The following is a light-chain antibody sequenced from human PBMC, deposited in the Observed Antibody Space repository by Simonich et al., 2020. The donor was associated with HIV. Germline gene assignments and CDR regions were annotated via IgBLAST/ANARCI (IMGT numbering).Light chain of an antibody. V-gene: IGKV4-1*01. CDR3: QQYHSTPLT. CDR2: WAS. J-gene: IGKJ4*01. CDR1: QSVLYSSNNKHY. Sequence: EIVMTQSPATLSVFPGDRATLSCRASQSVLYSSNNKHYLAWYQQKPGQPPKLLIYWASTRESGVPDRFSGSGSGTDFTLTISSLHAEDVAVYYCQQYHSTPLTFGGGTKVEIK.